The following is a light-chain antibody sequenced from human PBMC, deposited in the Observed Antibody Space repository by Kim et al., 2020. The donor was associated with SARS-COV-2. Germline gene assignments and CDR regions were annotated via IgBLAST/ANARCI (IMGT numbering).Light chain of an antibody. Sequence: KTVTISCTRSSGSIASNYVQWYQQRPGSAPTTVIYEDNQRPSGVPDRFSGSIDSSSNSASLTISGLKTEDEADYYCQSHDSSNHWVFGGGTQLTVL. CDR2: EDN. J-gene: IGLJ3*02. CDR1: SGSIASNY. V-gene: IGLV6-57*03. CDR3: QSHDSSNHWV.